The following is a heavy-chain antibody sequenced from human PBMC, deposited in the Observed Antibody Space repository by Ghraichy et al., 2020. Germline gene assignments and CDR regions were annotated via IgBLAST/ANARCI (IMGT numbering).Heavy chain of an antibody. CDR2: IYYSGST. CDR3: ARHILGVPRFGELLGWFDP. D-gene: IGHD3-10*01. V-gene: IGHV4-39*01. Sequence: SETLSLTCTVSGGSISSSSYYWGWIRQPPGKGLEWIGSIYYSGSTYYNPSLKSRVTISVDTSKNQFSLKLSSVTAADTAVYYCARHILGVPRFGELLGWFDPWGQGTLVTVSS. J-gene: IGHJ5*02. CDR1: GGSISSSSYY.